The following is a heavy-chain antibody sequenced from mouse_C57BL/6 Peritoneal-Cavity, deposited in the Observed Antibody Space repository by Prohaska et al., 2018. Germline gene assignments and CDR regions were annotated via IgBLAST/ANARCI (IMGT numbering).Heavy chain of an antibody. V-gene: IGHV7-3*01. J-gene: IGHJ1*03. CDR2: IRNKANGYTT. CDR3: ARYHGSYWYFDV. CDR1: GFTFTDYY. D-gene: IGHD1-1*01. Sequence: EVKLVESGGGLVQPGGSLSLSCAASGFTFTDYYMSWVRQPTGKGLELLGFIRNKANGYTTEYSASVKGRFTISRDNAQSILYLQMNALRAEDSATYYCARYHGSYWYFDVWGTGTTVTVSS.